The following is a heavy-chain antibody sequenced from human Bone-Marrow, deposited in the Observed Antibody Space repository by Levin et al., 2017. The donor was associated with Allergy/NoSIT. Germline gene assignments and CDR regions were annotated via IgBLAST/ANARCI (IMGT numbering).Heavy chain of an antibody. Sequence: GGSLRLSCRASGYTFTGHYLHWVRQAPGQGLEWMGWISPNSGDTKYAQKFQGRVTMTGDTSIRTAYMELSTLRSDDTAVYYCARDRGSDYGLDYWGQGTLVTVSS. D-gene: IGHD4-17*01. V-gene: IGHV1-2*02. CDR3: ARDRGSDYGLDY. CDR2: ISPNSGDT. CDR1: GYTFTGHY. J-gene: IGHJ4*02.